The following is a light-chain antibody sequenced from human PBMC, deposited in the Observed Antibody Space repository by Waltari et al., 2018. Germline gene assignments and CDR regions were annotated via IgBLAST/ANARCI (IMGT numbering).Light chain of an antibody. CDR2: VAS. CDR3: QHYNNLPLT. CDR1: HYVGTN. V-gene: IGKV3-15*01. Sequence: EVVMTQSPVTLSLSPGVRATLPCWASHYVGTNVAWYQLKPGQAPRLLMYVASTRATGVPGRFSGSGSGTGFALTISSLQSEDSAVYYCQHYNNLPLTFGGGTKVEI. J-gene: IGKJ4*01.